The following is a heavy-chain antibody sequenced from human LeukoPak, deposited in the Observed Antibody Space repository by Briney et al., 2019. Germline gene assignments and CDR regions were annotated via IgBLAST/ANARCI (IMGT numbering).Heavy chain of an antibody. CDR2: INHSGST. V-gene: IGHV4-34*01. CDR3: ARQRVFDY. J-gene: IGHJ4*02. Sequence: SETLSCTCAVYGGTFSGYYWSWIRQPPGKGLEWIGEINHSGSTNYNPSLKSRVTISVDTSKNQFSLKLSSVTAADTAVYYCARQRVFDYWGQGTLVTVSS. CDR1: GGTFSGYY.